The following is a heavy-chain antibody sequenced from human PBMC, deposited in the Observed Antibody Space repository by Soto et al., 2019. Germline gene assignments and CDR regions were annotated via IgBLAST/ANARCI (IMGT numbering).Heavy chain of an antibody. Sequence: SETLSLTCTVSGGSISSGDYYWSWIRQPPGKGLEWIGYIHYSGSTYYNPSLKSRVTISVDTSKNQFSLKLSSVTAADTAVYYCARDEAGYPFGYWGQGTLVTVSS. J-gene: IGHJ4*02. CDR2: IHYSGST. D-gene: IGHD3-10*01. CDR3: ARDEAGYPFGY. CDR1: GGSISSGDYY. V-gene: IGHV4-30-4*01.